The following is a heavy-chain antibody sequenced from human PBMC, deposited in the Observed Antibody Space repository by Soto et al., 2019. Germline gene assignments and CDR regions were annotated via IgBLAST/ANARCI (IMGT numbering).Heavy chain of an antibody. Sequence: QVQVVESGGGVVQPGRSLRLSCAASGFTFSSYGMHWVRQAPGKGLEWVAVIWYDGSNKYYADSVKGRFTISRDNSKNTLYLQMNSLRAEDTAVYYCARDSLDYGDYVGDYWGQGTLATVSS. J-gene: IGHJ4*02. CDR3: ARDSLDYGDYVGDY. CDR1: GFTFSSYG. D-gene: IGHD4-17*01. CDR2: IWYDGSNK. V-gene: IGHV3-33*01.